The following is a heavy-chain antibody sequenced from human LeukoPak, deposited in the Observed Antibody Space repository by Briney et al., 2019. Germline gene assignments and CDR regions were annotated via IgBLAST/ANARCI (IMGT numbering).Heavy chain of an antibody. CDR3: YITMIVVVGNYFDY. V-gene: IGHV4-38-2*02. D-gene: IGHD3-22*01. J-gene: IGHJ4*02. Sequence: SETLSLTCTVSGYSISSGYYWGWIRQPPGKGLEWIGSIYHSGSTYYNPSLKSRVTISVDTSKNQFSLKLSSVTAADTAVYYCYITMIVVVGNYFDYWGQGTLVTVSS. CDR1: GYSISSGYY. CDR2: IYHSGST.